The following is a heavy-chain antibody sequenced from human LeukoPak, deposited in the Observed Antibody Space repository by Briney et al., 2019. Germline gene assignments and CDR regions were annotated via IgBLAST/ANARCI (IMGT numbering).Heavy chain of an antibody. CDR1: GYTFTSYD. J-gene: IGHJ5*02. Sequence: ASVKVSCKASGYTFTSYDINGVRQATGQGLEWMGWMNPNSGNTGYAQKFQGRVTMTRNTSISTAYMELSSLRSEDTAVYYCARGKSRTRNNWFDPWGQGTLVTVSS. D-gene: IGHD1/OR15-1a*01. CDR3: ARGKSRTRNNWFDP. CDR2: MNPNSGNT. V-gene: IGHV1-8*01.